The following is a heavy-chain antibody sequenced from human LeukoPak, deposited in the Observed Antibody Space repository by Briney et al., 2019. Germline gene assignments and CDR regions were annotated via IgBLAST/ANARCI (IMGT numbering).Heavy chain of an antibody. Sequence: SETLSLTCTVSGGSISSYYWSWIWQPAGKGLEWIGRIYTSGSTNYNPSLKSRVTMSVDTSKNQFSLKLSSVTAADTAVYYCARDNRRADTTMRFDPWGQGTLVTVSS. CDR1: GGSISSYY. CDR2: IYTSGST. CDR3: ARDNRRADTTMRFDP. V-gene: IGHV4-4*07. D-gene: IGHD5-18*01. J-gene: IGHJ5*02.